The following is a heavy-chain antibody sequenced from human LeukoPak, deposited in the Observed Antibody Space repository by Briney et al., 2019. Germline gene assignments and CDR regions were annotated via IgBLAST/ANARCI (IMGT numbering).Heavy chain of an antibody. CDR3: AKSNHHYYDSSALSNY. V-gene: IGHV3-33*06. D-gene: IGHD3-22*01. J-gene: IGHJ4*02. CDR2: IWYDGSNK. CDR1: GFTFSSYG. Sequence: QPGGSLRLSCAASGFTFSSYGMHWVRQAPGKGLEWVAVIWYDGSNKYYADSVKGRFTISRDNSKNTLYLQMNSLRAEDTAVYYCAKSNHHYYDSSALSNYWGQGTLVTVSS.